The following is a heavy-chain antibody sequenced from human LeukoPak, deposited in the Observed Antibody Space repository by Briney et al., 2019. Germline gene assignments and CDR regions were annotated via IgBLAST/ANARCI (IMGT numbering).Heavy chain of an antibody. CDR2: MNPNSGNT. CDR3: ARGETHCSSTSCSDWFDP. CDR1: GYTFTSYD. Sequence: ASVKVSCKASGYTFTSYDINWVRQATGQGLEWMGWMNPNSGNTGYAQKFQGRVTITRNTSISTAYMELSSLRSEDTAVYYCARGETHCSSTSCSDWFDPWGQGTLVTVSS. D-gene: IGHD2-2*01. J-gene: IGHJ5*02. V-gene: IGHV1-8*03.